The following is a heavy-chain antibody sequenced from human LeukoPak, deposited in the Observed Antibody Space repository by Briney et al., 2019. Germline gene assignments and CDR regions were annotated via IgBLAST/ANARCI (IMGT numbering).Heavy chain of an antibody. D-gene: IGHD6-13*01. Sequence: GRSLRLSCAASGFTFGTYGMHWVRQSPGRGLEWVAVIWFDGTNKYYGDFVKGRFTISRDNSKNTLYLQMNSLRAEDTAVYYCARSGSTFSSSDYWGQGTLVTVSS. J-gene: IGHJ4*02. V-gene: IGHV3-33*01. CDR1: GFTFGTYG. CDR2: IWFDGTNK. CDR3: ARSGSTFSSSDY.